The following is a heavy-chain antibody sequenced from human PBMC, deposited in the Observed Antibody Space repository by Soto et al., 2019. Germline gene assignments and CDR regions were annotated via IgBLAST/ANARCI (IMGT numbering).Heavy chain of an antibody. Sequence: ASVKVSCKASGYTFTDNDIHWVRQAPGQGLEWVGWITPNSGFTKYAQKFQGRVTMTGDTSINTAYMELSSLRSDDSAVYYCARVIVVGPAPEDSYYYYGMDVWGQGTTVTVSS. CDR2: ITPNSGFT. CDR3: ARVIVVGPAPEDSYYYYGMDV. CDR1: GYTFTDND. J-gene: IGHJ6*02. D-gene: IGHD2-2*01. V-gene: IGHV1-2*02.